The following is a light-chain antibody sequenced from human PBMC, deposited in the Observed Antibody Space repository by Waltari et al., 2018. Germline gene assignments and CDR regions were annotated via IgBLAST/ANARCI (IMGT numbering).Light chain of an antibody. J-gene: IGKJ1*01. CDR3: LQHKSYPWT. CDR1: QGISNY. Sequence: IQMTQSPSVMSASVGDRVPITCRASQGISNYLAWFQQKPGKVPKCLIYAASSLQSGVPSRFSGSGSGTEFTLTISSLQPEDCATYYCLQHKSYPWTFGQGTKVEI. V-gene: IGKV1-17*03. CDR2: AAS.